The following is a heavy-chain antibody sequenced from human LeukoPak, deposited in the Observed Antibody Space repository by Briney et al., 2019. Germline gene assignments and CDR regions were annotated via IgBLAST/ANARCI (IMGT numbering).Heavy chain of an antibody. Sequence: GASVKVSCKASGYTFTSYTMHWVRQAPGQRLEWMGWINVGNGNTKYSQNLQGRVTITRDASASTAYMELSSLRSEDTAVYYCARAAGPGDYIMDYWGQGTLVTVSS. CDR3: ARAAGPGDYIMDY. V-gene: IGHV1-3*01. CDR2: INVGNGNT. J-gene: IGHJ4*02. CDR1: GYTFTSYT. D-gene: IGHD3-16*01.